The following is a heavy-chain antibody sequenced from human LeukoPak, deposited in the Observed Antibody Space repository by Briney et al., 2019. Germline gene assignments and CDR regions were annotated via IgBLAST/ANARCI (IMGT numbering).Heavy chain of an antibody. J-gene: IGHJ4*02. V-gene: IGHV3-30*04. D-gene: IGHD3-22*01. CDR1: GFTFSNYA. Sequence: PGGSLRLSCAASGFTFSNYAMHWVRQAPGKGLEWVAVISYDGSDQYYTDSVKGRFTISRDNSKNTLYLQMNSLRAEDTAVYYCARDRSYYDSSGYYLFDYWGQGTLVTVSS. CDR3: ARDRSYYDSSGYYLFDY. CDR2: ISYDGSDQ.